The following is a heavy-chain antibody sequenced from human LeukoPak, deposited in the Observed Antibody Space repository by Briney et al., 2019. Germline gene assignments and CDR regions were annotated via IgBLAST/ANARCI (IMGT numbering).Heavy chain of an antibody. CDR2: ISESGRRT. D-gene: IGHD6-19*01. CDR1: GFTFSSYS. Sequence: GGSLRLSCAASGFTFSSYSMNWVRQAPGKGLEWVSGISESGRRTYYADSVKGRFTISRDNSMNRLYLQMNSLRAEDTAVYYCARDLGLSGWAYFDYWGQGTLVTVSS. V-gene: IGHV3-23*01. J-gene: IGHJ4*02. CDR3: ARDLGLSGWAYFDY.